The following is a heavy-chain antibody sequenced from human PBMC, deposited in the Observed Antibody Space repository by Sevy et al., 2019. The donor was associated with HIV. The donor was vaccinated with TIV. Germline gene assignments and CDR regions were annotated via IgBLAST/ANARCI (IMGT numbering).Heavy chain of an antibody. CDR2: IIPIFGTA. Sequence: ASVQVSCKASGGTFSSYAISWVRQAPGQGLEWMGGIIPIFGTANYAQKFQGRVTITADESTSTAYMELSSLRSEDTAVYYCTGYNWNDGCWFDPWGQGTLVTVSS. CDR3: TGYNWNDGCWFDP. CDR1: GGTFSSYA. D-gene: IGHD1-20*01. V-gene: IGHV1-69*13. J-gene: IGHJ5*02.